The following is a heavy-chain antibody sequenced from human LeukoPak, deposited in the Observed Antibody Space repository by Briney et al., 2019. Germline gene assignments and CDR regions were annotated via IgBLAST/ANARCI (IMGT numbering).Heavy chain of an antibody. CDR2: INGGGSPI. CDR3: VRDNPRCCGVVPANIDDY. D-gene: IGHD2-15*01. CDR1: GFTFSRDS. J-gene: IGHJ4*02. Sequence: GGSLRLSCAASGFTFSRDSMNWVRQAPGKGLEWVSYINGGGSPIFYADPVRGRFTISRDNAKNSLHLQMNSLRAEDTAVYYCVRDNPRCCGVVPANIDDYWGQGTLVTVSS. V-gene: IGHV3-48*01.